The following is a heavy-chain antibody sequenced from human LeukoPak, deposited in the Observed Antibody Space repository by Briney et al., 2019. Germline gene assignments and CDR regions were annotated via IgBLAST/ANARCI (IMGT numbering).Heavy chain of an antibody. V-gene: IGHV3-30*02. D-gene: IGHD3-10*01. Sequence: PGGSLRLSCAASGFTFTSYGMHWVRQAPGKGLEWVAFVQYDQVNKYYADSVKGRFTISRDNSKNTLYLQMNSLRPDDTAVYYCTSPTSLGFWGQGTLVTVSS. J-gene: IGHJ4*02. CDR1: GFTFTSYG. CDR2: VQYDQVNK. CDR3: TSPTSLGF.